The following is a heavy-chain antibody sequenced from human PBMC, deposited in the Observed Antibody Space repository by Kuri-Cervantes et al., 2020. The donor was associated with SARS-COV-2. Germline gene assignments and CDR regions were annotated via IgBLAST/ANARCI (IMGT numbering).Heavy chain of an antibody. Sequence: GSLRLSCTVSGGSISSYYWSWIRQPPGKGLEWIGEINHSGSTNYNPSLKSRVTISVDTSKNQFSLKLSSVTAADTAVYYCARGDIVVVVASLKYYYGMDVWGQGTTVTVSS. J-gene: IGHJ6*02. V-gene: IGHV4-34*01. CDR1: GGSISSYY. CDR3: ARGDIVVVVASLKYYYGMDV. CDR2: INHSGST. D-gene: IGHD2-15*01.